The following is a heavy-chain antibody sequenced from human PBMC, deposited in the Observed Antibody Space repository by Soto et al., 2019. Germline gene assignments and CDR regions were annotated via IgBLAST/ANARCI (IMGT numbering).Heavy chain of an antibody. CDR2: IRYDGTKE. V-gene: IGHV3-33*07. CDR1: GLTFSSYG. J-gene: IGHJ6*02. Sequence: GGSLRLSCAASGLTFSSYGMYWVRQAPGKGLEWLANIRYDGTKEYYADFVKGRFTISRDNSKNTLYLQMNSLRAEDTAVYYCARDRTYFGSGSVAMDVWGQGTTVTVSS. CDR3: ARDRTYFGSGSVAMDV. D-gene: IGHD3-10*01.